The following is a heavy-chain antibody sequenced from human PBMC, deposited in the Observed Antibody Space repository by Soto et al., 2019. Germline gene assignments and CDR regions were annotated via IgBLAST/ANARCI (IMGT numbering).Heavy chain of an antibody. J-gene: IGHJ2*01. CDR3: ARDITGTTIGWYFDL. CDR1: GFTFSSYE. CDR2: ISSSGSTI. D-gene: IGHD1-20*01. Sequence: EVQLVESGGGLVQPGGSLRLSCAASGFTFSSYEMNWVRQAPGKGLEWVSYISSSGSTIYYADSVKGRFTISRDNAKNSLYLQMTSLRAEDTAVYYCARDITGTTIGWYFDLWGRGTLVTVSS. V-gene: IGHV3-48*03.